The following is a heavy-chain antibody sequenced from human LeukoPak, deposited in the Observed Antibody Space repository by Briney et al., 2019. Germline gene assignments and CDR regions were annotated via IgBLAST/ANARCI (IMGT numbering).Heavy chain of an antibody. J-gene: IGHJ4*02. V-gene: IGHV3-21*01. Sequence: SGGSLRLSCAASGFTFSRYSMNWVRQAPGKGLEWVSSISSSSSYIYYADSVKGRFTISRDNAKNSLYLQMNSLRAEDTAVYYCARALVVVPAATFDYWGQGTLVTVSS. CDR1: GFTFSRYS. D-gene: IGHD2-2*01. CDR3: ARALVVVPAATFDY. CDR2: ISSSSSYI.